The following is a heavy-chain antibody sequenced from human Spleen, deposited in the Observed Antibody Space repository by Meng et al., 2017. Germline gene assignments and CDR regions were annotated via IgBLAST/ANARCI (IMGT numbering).Heavy chain of an antibody. D-gene: IGHD4-17*01. CDR3: ARVTTVTTPYYFDY. V-gene: IGHV3-21*06. J-gene: IGHJ4*02. CDR1: GFTFSSNA. Sequence: GESLKISCAASGFTFSSNAMTWVRQAPGKGLEWVSCISDSSSYIYYADSVKGRFTISRDNAKNSLYLQMNSLRVEDTAVYYCARVTTVTTPYYFDYWGQGTLVTVSS. CDR2: ISDSSSYI.